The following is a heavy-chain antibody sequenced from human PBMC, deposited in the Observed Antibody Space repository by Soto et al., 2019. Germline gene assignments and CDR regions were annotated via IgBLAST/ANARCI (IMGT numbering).Heavy chain of an antibody. CDR1: GFIFSRYT. V-gene: IGHV3-30-3*01. CDR3: ARDLHAPDDY. J-gene: IGHJ4*02. Sequence: PGGSLRLSCAASGFIFSRYTIHWVRQAPGKGLQWVAVISYDGNNKHYADSVKGRFTISRDNSKNTVYLQMSSLRAEDTAMYYCARDLHAPDDYWGQGTLVTVSS. CDR2: ISYDGNNK.